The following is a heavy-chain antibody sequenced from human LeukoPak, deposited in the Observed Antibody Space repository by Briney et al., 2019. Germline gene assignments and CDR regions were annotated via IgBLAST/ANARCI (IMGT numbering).Heavy chain of an antibody. CDR1: GFTFSNYW. J-gene: IGHJ6*04. CDR2: INSDGSTT. Sequence: GGSLRLSCAASGFTFSNYWMHWVRQAPGEGLVWVSRINSDGSTTSYADSVRGRFTISRDNAKNSLYLQMDSLRAEDTAVYYCAELGITMIGGVWGKGTTVTISS. CDR3: AELGITMIGGV. V-gene: IGHV3-74*01. D-gene: IGHD3-10*02.